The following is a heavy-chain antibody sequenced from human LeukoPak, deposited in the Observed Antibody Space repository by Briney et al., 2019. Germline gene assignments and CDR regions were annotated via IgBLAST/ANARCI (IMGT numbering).Heavy chain of an antibody. CDR3: ARSPRKSVAERDY. V-gene: IGHV4-39*07. CDR1: GGSISSSSYY. D-gene: IGHD6-19*01. J-gene: IGHJ4*02. CDR2: IYYSGST. Sequence: SETLSLTCTVSGGSISSSSYYWGWIRRPPGKGLEWIGSIYYSGSTYYNPSLKSRVTISVDTSKNQFSLKLSSVTAADTAVYYCARSPRKSVAERDYWGQGTLVTVSS.